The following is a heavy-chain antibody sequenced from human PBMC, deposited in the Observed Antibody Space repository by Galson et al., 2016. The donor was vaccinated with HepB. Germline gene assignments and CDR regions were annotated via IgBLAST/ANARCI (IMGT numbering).Heavy chain of an antibody. D-gene: IGHD2-15*01. CDR1: GFTFSNYA. V-gene: IGHV3-23*01. J-gene: IGHJ4*02. CDR3: ARDVEAFLVVAASDC. CDR2: ISATTDTT. Sequence: SLRLSCAASGFTFSNYAMSWVRQAPGKGLEWVSAISATTDTTYYTDSVMGRFTISRDNSKNTLYLQMNSLRAEDTAVYFCARDVEAFLVVAASDCWGQGTLVTVSS.